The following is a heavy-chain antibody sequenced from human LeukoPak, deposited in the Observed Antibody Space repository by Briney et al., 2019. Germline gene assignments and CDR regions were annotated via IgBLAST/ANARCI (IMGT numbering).Heavy chain of an antibody. J-gene: IGHJ5*02. CDR3: ARDLKEYQLLVGIDP. Sequence: PGGSLRLSCAASGFTPSSYRMHGAPQPPGKGLVWVSGINGDGSSTSYADSVKGRCTISRDNVKNTLYLQMNSLRAEDTAVYYCARDLKEYQLLVGIDPWGQGTLVTVSS. CDR1: GFTPSSYR. D-gene: IGHD2-2*01. V-gene: IGHV3-74*01. CDR2: INGDGSST.